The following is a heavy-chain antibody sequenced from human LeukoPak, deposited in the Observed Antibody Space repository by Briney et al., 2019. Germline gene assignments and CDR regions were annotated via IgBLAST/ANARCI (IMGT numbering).Heavy chain of an antibody. D-gene: IGHD1-26*01. CDR3: ARDEGAKIAFAI. J-gene: IGHJ3*02. Sequence: ASVKVSCKASGGTFSSYAISWVRQAPGQGLEWMGGITPMFGTANYAQKFQGRVTITADKSTSTAYMELSSLRSEDTAVYYCARDEGAKIAFAIWGQGTMVTVSS. CDR2: ITPMFGTA. CDR1: GGTFSSYA. V-gene: IGHV1-69*06.